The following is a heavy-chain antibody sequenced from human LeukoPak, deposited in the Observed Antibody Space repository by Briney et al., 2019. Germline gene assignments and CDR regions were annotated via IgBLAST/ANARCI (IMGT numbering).Heavy chain of an antibody. V-gene: IGHV3-11*03. CDR1: GFTFSDYY. Sequence: GGSLRLSCAASGFTFSDYYMSWIRQAPGKGLEWVSYISSSSSYTNYADSVKGRFTISRDNAKNSLYLQMNSLRAEDTAVYYCARIQFPGIAAADYWGQGTLVTVSS. CDR2: ISSSSSYT. J-gene: IGHJ4*02. CDR3: ARIQFPGIAAADY. D-gene: IGHD6-13*01.